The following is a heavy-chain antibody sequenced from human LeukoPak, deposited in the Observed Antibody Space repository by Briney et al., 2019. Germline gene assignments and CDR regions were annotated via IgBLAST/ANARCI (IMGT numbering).Heavy chain of an antibody. J-gene: IGHJ4*02. CDR2: INPNSGGT. CDR1: GYTFTGYY. Sequence: GASVKVSCKASGYTFTGYYMHWVRQAPGQGLEWMGWINPNSGGTNYAQKFQGRVTMTRDTSISTAYMELSRLRSDDTAVYYCARENILGYSYGYSDYWGQGTLVTVSS. CDR3: ARENILGYSYGYSDY. D-gene: IGHD5-18*01. V-gene: IGHV1-2*02.